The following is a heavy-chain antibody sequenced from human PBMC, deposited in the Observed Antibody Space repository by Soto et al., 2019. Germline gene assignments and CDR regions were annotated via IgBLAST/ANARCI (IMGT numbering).Heavy chain of an antibody. D-gene: IGHD4-17*01. J-gene: IGHJ3*02. CDR2: INHSGST. CDR1: GGSFSGYY. CDR3: ARGWTTVTFSAFDI. V-gene: IGHV4-34*01. Sequence: SETLSLTCAVYGGSFSGYYWSWIRQPPGKGLEWIGEINHSGSTNYNPSLKSRVTISVDTSKNQFSLKLSSVTAADTVVYYCARGWTTVTFSAFDIWGQGTMVTVSS.